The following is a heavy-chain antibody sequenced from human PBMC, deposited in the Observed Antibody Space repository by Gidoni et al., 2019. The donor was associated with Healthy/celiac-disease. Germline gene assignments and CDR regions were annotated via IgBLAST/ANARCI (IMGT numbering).Heavy chain of an antibody. J-gene: IGHJ6*02. D-gene: IGHD2-2*01. CDR2: IIPILGTA. CDR1: GGTFSSYS. CDR3: ARVNVVVPAAQYTYYYYGMDV. V-gene: IGHV1-69*01. Sequence: QVQLVQSGAAVKKPASSVKVSCKASGGTFSSYSISWLRQAPGQGLEWMGGIIPILGTANYAQKFQGRVKITADESTSTAYMELSSLRSEDTAVYYCARVNVVVPAAQYTYYYYGMDVWGQGTTVTVSS.